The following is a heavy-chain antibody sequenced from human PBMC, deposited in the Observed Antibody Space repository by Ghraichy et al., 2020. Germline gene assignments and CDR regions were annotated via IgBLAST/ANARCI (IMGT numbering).Heavy chain of an antibody. CDR3: ARGSTVVRFYYYDGMDV. D-gene: IGHD4-23*01. J-gene: IGHJ6*02. V-gene: IGHV3-48*02. CDR1: GFSFSGYS. Sequence: GGSLRHSCVGSGFSFSGYSMNWVRQSPGKGLEWIAYITSSSRTTSYADSVKGRFTISRDNAQNSLYLQMNSLRDEDTAVYYCARGSTVVRFYYYDGMDVWGQGTTVTVSS. CDR2: ITSSSRTT.